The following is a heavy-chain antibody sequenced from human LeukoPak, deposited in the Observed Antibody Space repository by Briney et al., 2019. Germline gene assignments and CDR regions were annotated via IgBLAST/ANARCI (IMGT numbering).Heavy chain of an antibody. V-gene: IGHV3-30*04. Sequence: GGSLRLSCAASGFTFSSYAMHWVRQAPGKGLEWVAVISYDGSNKYYADSVKGRFTISRDNSKNTLYLQMNSLRAEDTAVYYCASGLLLRYFDWLLPPDYWGQGTLVTVSS. CDR2: ISYDGSNK. CDR1: GFTFSSYA. CDR3: ASGLLLRYFDWLLPPDY. J-gene: IGHJ4*02. D-gene: IGHD3-9*01.